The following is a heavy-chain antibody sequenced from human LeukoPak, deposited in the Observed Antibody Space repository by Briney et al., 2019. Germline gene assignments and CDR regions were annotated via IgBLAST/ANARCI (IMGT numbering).Heavy chain of an antibody. V-gene: IGHV4-31*03. J-gene: IGHJ3*02. CDR2: IYYSGST. Sequence: PSETLSLTCTVSGGSISSGGYYWSWIRQHPGKGLEWIGYIYYSGSTYYNLSLKSRVTISVDTSKNQFSLKLSSVTAADTAVYYCARVGVVVTANILGHDAFDIWGQGTMVTVSS. CDR3: ARVGVVVTANILGHDAFDI. D-gene: IGHD2-21*02. CDR1: GGSISSGGYY.